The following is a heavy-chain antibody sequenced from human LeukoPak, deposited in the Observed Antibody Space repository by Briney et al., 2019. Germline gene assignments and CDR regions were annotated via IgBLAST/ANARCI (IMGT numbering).Heavy chain of an antibody. J-gene: IGHJ4*02. CDR2: IYRDGSTT. D-gene: IGHD5-24*01. CDR1: GFGFSRYW. V-gene: IGHV3-74*01. CDR3: ARSGRWLQLGGDY. Sequence: GGSLRLSCAASGFGFSRYWMHWVRQAPGTGLKWVSRIYRDGSTTDYADSVKGRFTISRDNAKNSLYLQMNSLRAEDTAVYYCARSGRWLQLGGDYWGQGTLVTVSS.